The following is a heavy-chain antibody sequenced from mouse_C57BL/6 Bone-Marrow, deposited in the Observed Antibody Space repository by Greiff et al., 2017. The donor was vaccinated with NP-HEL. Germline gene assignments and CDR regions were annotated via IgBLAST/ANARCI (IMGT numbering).Heavy chain of an antibody. V-gene: IGHV1-80*01. CDR1: GYAFSSYW. D-gene: IGHD6-1*01. CDR2: IYPGDGDT. CDR3: AREGLEPYAMDY. Sequence: QVQLQQSGAELVKPGASVKISCKASGYAFSSYWMNWVKQRPGKGLEWIGQIYPGDGDTNYNGKFKGKATLTADKSSSTAYMQLSSLTSEDSAVYFGAREGLEPYAMDYWGQGTSVTVSS. J-gene: IGHJ4*01.